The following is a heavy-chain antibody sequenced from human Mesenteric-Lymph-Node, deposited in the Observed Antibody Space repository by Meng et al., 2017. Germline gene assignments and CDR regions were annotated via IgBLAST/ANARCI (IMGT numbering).Heavy chain of an antibody. CDR2: IYHSGST. CDR1: GDSIRCSHW. J-gene: IGHJ4*02. D-gene: IGHD3-22*01. Sequence: ASVPDLGKPSGTLPLTCAVSGDSIRCSHWWSWVCQPPGKGLEWIAEIYHSGSTNYNPSLKSRVTISGVKSKNHFSLKLSSVTAANTAVYYCARAMYYYDSSGYSIDYWGQGTLVTVSS. CDR3: ARAMYYYDSSGYSIDY. V-gene: IGHV4-4*02.